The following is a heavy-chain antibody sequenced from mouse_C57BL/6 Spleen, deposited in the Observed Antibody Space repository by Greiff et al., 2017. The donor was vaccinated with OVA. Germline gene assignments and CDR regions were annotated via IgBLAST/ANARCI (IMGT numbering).Heavy chain of an antibody. CDR1: GFSLTSYA. J-gene: IGHJ1*03. CDR2: IWTGGGT. V-gene: IGHV2-9-1*01. Sequence: VKLMESGPGLVAPSQSLSITCTVSGFSLTSYAISWVRQPPGKGLEWLGVIWTGGGTNYNSALKSRLSISKDNSKSQVFLKMNSLQTDDTARYYCARNYYDYDEYWYFDVWGTGTTVTVSS. D-gene: IGHD2-4*01. CDR3: ARNYYDYDEYWYFDV.